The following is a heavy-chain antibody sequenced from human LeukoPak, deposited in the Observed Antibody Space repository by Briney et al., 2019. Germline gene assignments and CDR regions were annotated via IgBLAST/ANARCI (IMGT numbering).Heavy chain of an antibody. J-gene: IGHJ4*02. D-gene: IGHD2-2*01. V-gene: IGHV3-30*02. CDR1: GFTFSSYG. Sequence: PGGSLRLSCAASGFTFSSYGMHWVRQAPGKGLEWVAFIRYDGSNKYYADSVKGRFTISRDNSKNTLYLQMNSLRAEDTAVYYCAKSAAYCSSTSCYVAAFDYWGQGTLVTVSS. CDR3: AKSAAYCSSTSCYVAAFDY. CDR2: IRYDGSNK.